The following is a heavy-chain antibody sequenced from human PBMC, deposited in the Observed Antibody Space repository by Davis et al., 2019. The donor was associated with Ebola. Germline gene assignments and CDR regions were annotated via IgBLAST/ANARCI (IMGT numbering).Heavy chain of an antibody. V-gene: IGHV7-4-1*02. CDR1: GYTFTTYA. J-gene: IGHJ4*02. D-gene: IGHD4-23*01. CDR2: INTNTGNP. CDR3: ARVYGGNSGSNFDY. Sequence: AASVKVSCKASGYTFTTYAINWVRQAPGQGLEWMGWINTNTGNPTYAQGFTGRFVFSLDTSVSTAYLQISGLKAEDTAVYYCARVYGGNSGSNFDYCGQGTLVTVSS.